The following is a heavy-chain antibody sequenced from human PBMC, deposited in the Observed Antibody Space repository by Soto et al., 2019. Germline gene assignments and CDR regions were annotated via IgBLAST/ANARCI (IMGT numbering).Heavy chain of an antibody. Sequence: SETLSLTCTVSGGSISSSSYYWGWISHPPGKGLEWIGSISYSGSTYYNPSLKSRVTISVDTSKNQFSLKLSSVTAADTAVYYCASVDIVVVVAAKAVGWFDPWGQGPLVTVSS. CDR2: ISYSGST. D-gene: IGHD2-15*01. J-gene: IGHJ5*02. CDR1: GGSISSSSYY. CDR3: ASVDIVVVVAAKAVGWFDP. V-gene: IGHV4-39*01.